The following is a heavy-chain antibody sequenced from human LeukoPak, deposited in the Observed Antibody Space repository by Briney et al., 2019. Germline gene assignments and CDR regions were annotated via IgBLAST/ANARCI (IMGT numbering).Heavy chain of an antibody. D-gene: IGHD2-15*01. V-gene: IGHV4-34*01. CDR1: GVSFSGYY. CDR3: ARGSRLGRYCSGGSCYSRYYFDY. CDR2: NNHSGIT. J-gene: IGHJ4*02. Sequence: ASQTLSLTSAVYGVSFSGYYWSWIRHPPGKGLEWIGENNHSGITNYNPSLNNRVTKSVDTSKNKFSLKLSSVAGADTAVYYCARGSRLGRYCSGGSCYSRYYFDYWGQGTLVTVSS.